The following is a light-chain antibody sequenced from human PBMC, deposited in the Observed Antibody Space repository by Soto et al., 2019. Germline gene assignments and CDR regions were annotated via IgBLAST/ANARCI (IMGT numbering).Light chain of an antibody. V-gene: IGLV2-14*01. CDR2: EVS. CDR3: SSYTSTSTRV. Sequence: QSVLTQPAFVSGSPGQSITISCTGTSSDVGGYNYVSWYQHPPGKAPKLMISEVSNRPSGVSNRFSGSMSGNTASLTISGLQAEDEADYYCSSYTSTSTRVFGTGTKVTVL. CDR1: SSDVGGYNY. J-gene: IGLJ1*01.